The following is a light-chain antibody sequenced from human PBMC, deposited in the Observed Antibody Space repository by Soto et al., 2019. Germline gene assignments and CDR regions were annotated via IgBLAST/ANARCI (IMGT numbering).Light chain of an antibody. Sequence: EIVLTQSPATLSVSPGERATLSCRASQSVDTNLAWHQQKPGQAPRLLIYEASTRATGIPARFSGSGSGTEFTLTISSLQSEDFAVYCCQQYKSWPPITFGQGTRLEIK. J-gene: IGKJ5*01. CDR1: QSVDTN. V-gene: IGKV3-15*01. CDR2: EAS. CDR3: QQYKSWPPIT.